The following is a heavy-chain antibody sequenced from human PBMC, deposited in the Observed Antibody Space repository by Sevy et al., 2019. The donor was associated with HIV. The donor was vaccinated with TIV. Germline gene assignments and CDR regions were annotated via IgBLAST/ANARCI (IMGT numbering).Heavy chain of an antibody. J-gene: IGHJ5*02. V-gene: IGHV4-39*01. D-gene: IGHD2-15*01. CDR3: VRHSDSRRLSWLDT. Sequence: SETLSLTCSVSNASISSSSYYWGWVRQPPGKALEWIGIIYYSETTYYSPSQMSRVTISVDTSKNQFFLDLRSMTATDTAVYYCVRHSDSRRLSWLDTWGQGILVTVSS. CDR2: IYYSETT. CDR1: NASISSSSYY.